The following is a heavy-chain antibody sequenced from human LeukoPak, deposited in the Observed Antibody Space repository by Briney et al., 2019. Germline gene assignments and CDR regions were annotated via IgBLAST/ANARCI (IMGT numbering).Heavy chain of an antibody. Sequence: GGSLRLSCAASGFTFSGSAMHWVRQASGKGLEWVGRIRSKTNSYATAYAASVKGRFTISRDDSKNTAYLQMNSLKTEDTAVYYRTRYSLAGLDYWGQGTLVTVSS. CDR2: IRSKTNSYAT. CDR3: TRYSLAGLDY. CDR1: GFTFSGSA. V-gene: IGHV3-73*01. D-gene: IGHD2-15*01. J-gene: IGHJ4*02.